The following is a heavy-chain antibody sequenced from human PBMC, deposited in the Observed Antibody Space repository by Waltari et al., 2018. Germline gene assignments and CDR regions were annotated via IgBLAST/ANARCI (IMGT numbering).Heavy chain of an antibody. CDR1: GDSITNNYYY. CDR2: IYTTGST. CDR3: ARALTGAMDS. V-gene: IGHV4-61*02. J-gene: IGHJ4*02. D-gene: IGHD1-20*01. Sequence: QVQLQESGPGLVKPSQTLSLTCTVSGDSITNNYYYWIWIRQPPGEGLGGLARIYTTGSTYYNASLTGRVTISMDASKNQFSLNLTSLTAADTAVYYCARALTGAMDSWGQGTLVTVSS.